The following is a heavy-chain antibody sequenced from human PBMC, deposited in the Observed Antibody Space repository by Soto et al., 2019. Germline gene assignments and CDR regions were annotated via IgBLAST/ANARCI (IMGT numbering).Heavy chain of an antibody. J-gene: IGHJ6*02. V-gene: IGHV1-8*01. D-gene: IGHD6-13*01. CDR3: AGTSSTHTGYYYYGMDV. CDR1: GYTFTSYD. Sequence: GASVKVSCKASGYTFTSYDINWVRQATGQGLEWMGWMNPNSGNTGYAQKFQGRVTMTGNTSISTAYMELSSLRSEDTAVYYCAGTSSTHTGYYYYGMDVWGQGTTVTVSS. CDR2: MNPNSGNT.